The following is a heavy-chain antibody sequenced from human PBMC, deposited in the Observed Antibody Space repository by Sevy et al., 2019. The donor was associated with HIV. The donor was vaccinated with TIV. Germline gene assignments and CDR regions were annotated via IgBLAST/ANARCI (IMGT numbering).Heavy chain of an antibody. Sequence: GGSLRLSCAASGFTFDDYGMSWVRQAPGKGLEWVSGINWNGCSTGYADSVKGRFTISRDNAKNSLYLQMNSLRAEDTALYYCACSLMVRGVITLLDAFDIWGQGTMVTVSS. CDR1: GFTFDDYG. CDR3: ACSLMVRGVITLLDAFDI. J-gene: IGHJ3*02. CDR2: INWNGCST. V-gene: IGHV3-20*04. D-gene: IGHD3-10*01.